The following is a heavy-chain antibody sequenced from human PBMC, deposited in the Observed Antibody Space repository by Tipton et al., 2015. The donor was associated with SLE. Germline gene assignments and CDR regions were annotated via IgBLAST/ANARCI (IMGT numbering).Heavy chain of an antibody. CDR3: ARADGAAAGTGRAFDI. J-gene: IGHJ3*02. V-gene: IGHV4-38-2*02. D-gene: IGHD6-13*01. Sequence: TLSLTCTVSGYSISSGYYWGWIRQPPGKGLEWIGSIYHSGSTYYNPSLKSRVTISVDTSKNQFSLKLSSVTAADTAVYYCARADGAAAGTGRAFDIWGQGTMVTVSS. CDR2: IYHSGST. CDR1: GYSISSGYY.